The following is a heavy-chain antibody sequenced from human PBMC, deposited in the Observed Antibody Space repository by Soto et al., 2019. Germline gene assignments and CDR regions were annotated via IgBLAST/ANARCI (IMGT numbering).Heavy chain of an antibody. J-gene: IGHJ4*02. CDR3: ARGGDWKFDC. CDR1: GDSISSDKW. D-gene: IGHD2-21*02. CDR2: IYHSGRT. Sequence: QVQLQESGPGLVKPSGTLSLTCAVSGDSISSDKWWSWVRQPPGKGLEWIGEIYHSGRTNGNPSLKSRVTRSGERSKNQFSLELSSMTAAAAAVYYCARGGDWKFDCWGQGSLVTVSS. V-gene: IGHV4-4*02.